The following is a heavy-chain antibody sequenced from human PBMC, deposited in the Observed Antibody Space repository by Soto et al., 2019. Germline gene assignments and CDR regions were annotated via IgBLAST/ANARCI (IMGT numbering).Heavy chain of an antibody. CDR1: GGSISSSS. D-gene: IGHD3-22*01. CDR3: ASHPRDSSGYWYYFDY. Sequence: PSETLSLTCTVSGGSISSSSYYWGWIRQPPGKGLEWVSSISSSSSYIYYADSVKGRFTISRDNAKNSLYLQMNSLRAEDTAVYYCASHPRDSSGYWYYFDYWGQGTLVTVSS. V-gene: IGHV3-21*01. CDR2: ISSSSSYI. J-gene: IGHJ4*02.